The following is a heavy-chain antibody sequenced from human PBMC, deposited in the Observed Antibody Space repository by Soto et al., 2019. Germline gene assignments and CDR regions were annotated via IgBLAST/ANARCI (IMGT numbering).Heavy chain of an antibody. Sequence: QVQLQESGPGLVKPSQTLSLTCTVSGGSISSGGYYWTWIRQHPGKGLEWIGYNYYSGITYYNPSLQSRVTISRDTSKNQFSRKLSSVTAADTAVYYCARGSSIAGLYYGMDVWGQGTTVTVSS. J-gene: IGHJ6*02. V-gene: IGHV4-31*03. CDR1: GGSISSGGYY. CDR2: NYYSGIT. D-gene: IGHD6-6*01. CDR3: ARGSSIAGLYYGMDV.